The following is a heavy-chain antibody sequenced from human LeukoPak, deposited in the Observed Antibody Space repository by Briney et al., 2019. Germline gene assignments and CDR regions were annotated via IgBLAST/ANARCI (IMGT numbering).Heavy chain of an antibody. V-gene: IGHV3-7*01. CDR2: IKEDGTEK. CDR3: VRESRLGGAMRLYHNFDY. D-gene: IGHD3-16*01. J-gene: IGHJ4*02. CDR1: GFTFSSYS. Sequence: GGSLRLSCAASGFTFSSYSMNWVRQAPGKGLEWVANIKEDGTEKHLVDSVKGRFTISRDNTKNLLYLQMNSLRGDDTATYYCVRESRLGGAMRLYHNFDYWGQGTLVAVSS.